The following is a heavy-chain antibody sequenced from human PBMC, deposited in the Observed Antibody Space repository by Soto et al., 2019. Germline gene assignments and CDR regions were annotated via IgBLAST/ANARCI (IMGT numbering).Heavy chain of an antibody. J-gene: IGHJ5*02. CDR2: IYYSGST. Sequence: SETLSLTCTVSGGSISSSSYYWGWIRQPPGKGLEWIGSIYYSGSTYYNPSLKSRVTISVDTSKNQFSLKLSSATAADTAVYYCASHSMVRGAFNWFDPWGQGTLVTVSS. V-gene: IGHV4-39*01. CDR1: GGSISSSSYY. CDR3: ASHSMVRGAFNWFDP. D-gene: IGHD3-10*01.